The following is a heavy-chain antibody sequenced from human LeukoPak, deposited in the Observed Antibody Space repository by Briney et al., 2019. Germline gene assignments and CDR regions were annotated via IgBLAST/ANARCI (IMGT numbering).Heavy chain of an antibody. CDR2: IYYSGST. V-gene: IGHV4-59*01. Sequence: SETLSLTCTVSGGSITSYYWHWIRQPPGKGLEWIGYIYYSGSTNYNPSLRSRVTISVDTSRKQFSLKLHSVSAADTAVYYCARDRGRATWFDPWGQGTVVTVSS. D-gene: IGHD3-10*01. J-gene: IGHJ5*02. CDR3: ARDRGRATWFDP. CDR1: GGSITSYY.